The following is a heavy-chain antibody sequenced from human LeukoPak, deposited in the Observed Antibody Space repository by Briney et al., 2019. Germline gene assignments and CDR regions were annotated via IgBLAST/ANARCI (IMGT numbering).Heavy chain of an antibody. D-gene: IGHD4-17*01. V-gene: IGHV4-59*12. J-gene: IGHJ3*02. Sequence: SETLSLTCTVSGGSISSYYWSWIRQPPGKGLEWIGYIYYNGASNYNPSLKSRVTMSVDTSRSQFSLKLSSVTAADTAVYYCARDLVTVTKGFDIWGQGTMVSVSS. CDR2: IYYNGAS. CDR1: GGSISSYY. CDR3: ARDLVTVTKGFDI.